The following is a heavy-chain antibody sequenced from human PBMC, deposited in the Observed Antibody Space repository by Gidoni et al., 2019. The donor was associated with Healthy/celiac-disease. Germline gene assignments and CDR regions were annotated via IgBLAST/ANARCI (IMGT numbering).Heavy chain of an antibody. D-gene: IGHD6-13*01. CDR2: IIPIFGTA. Sequence: QLQLVQSRAAVKKPGSSVKVSCTASGGTFSSYAISWVRQPPGQGLEWMGGIIPIFGTANYAQKFQGRVTITADKSTSTAYMELSSRRSEDTAVYYCASGMAAAGLSWFDPWGQGTLVTVSS. V-gene: IGHV1-69*06. CDR3: ASGMAAAGLSWFDP. J-gene: IGHJ5*02. CDR1: GGTFSSYA.